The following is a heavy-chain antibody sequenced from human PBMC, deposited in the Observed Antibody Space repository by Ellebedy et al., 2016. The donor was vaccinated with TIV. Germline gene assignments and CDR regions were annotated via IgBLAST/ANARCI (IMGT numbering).Heavy chain of an antibody. Sequence: MPSETLSLTCTVSGDSVSSNSYFWSWIRQPPGKGLEWIGFIYNNEGTNYNPSLKSRVTISVDKSKNQFSLTLSAVTAADTAVYYCARDKEHTHGRTFGSWGQGTLVTVSS. CDR3: ARDKEHTHGRTFGS. D-gene: IGHD1/OR15-1a*01. J-gene: IGHJ4*02. CDR1: GDSVSSNSYF. V-gene: IGHV4-61*01. CDR2: IYNNEGT.